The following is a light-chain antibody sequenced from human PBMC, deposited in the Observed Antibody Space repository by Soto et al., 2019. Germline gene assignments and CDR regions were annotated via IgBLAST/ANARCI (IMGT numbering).Light chain of an antibody. CDR3: QQYESSPPSYT. CDR2: GAS. J-gene: IGKJ2*01. Sequence: EIVLTQSPGTLSLSPGERATLSCRASQSLTSSYLAWYQQKPGQAPRLLIYGASSRATGIPDRFSGDGSGTDFTLTLSRLELEDFALYYCQQYESSPPSYTFGQGTKLEIK. CDR1: QSLTSSY. V-gene: IGKV3-20*01.